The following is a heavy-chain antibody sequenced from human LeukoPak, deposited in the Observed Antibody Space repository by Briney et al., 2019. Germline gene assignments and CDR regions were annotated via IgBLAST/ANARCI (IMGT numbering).Heavy chain of an antibody. D-gene: IGHD6-6*01. CDR2: ISAYNGNT. CDR3: TSSEYSSSWPDY. Sequence: GASVKVSCKASGYTFTGYYMHWVRQAPGQGLEWMGWISAYNGNTNYAQKLQGRVTMTTDTSTSTAYMELRSLRSEDTAVYYCTSSEYSSSWPDYWGQGTLVTVSS. CDR1: GYTFTGYY. V-gene: IGHV1-18*04. J-gene: IGHJ4*02.